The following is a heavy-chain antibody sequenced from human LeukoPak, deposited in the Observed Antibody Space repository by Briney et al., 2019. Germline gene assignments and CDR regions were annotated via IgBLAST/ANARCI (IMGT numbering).Heavy chain of an antibody. CDR2: ISYDGSTR. V-gene: IGHV3-30*04. D-gene: IGHD6-19*01. J-gene: IGHJ4*02. Sequence: LAGGSLRLSCAASGFTFSSYAMHWVRQAPGKGLEWVALISYDGSTRDYVDSEKGRFTTSGDNSINTLYLQMDSLRPEDTAVYYCARAPYSSGWYYFDYWGQGTLVTVSS. CDR1: GFTFSSYA. CDR3: ARAPYSSGWYYFDY.